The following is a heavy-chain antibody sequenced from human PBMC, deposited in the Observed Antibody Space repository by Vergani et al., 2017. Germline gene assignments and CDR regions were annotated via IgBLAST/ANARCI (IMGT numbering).Heavy chain of an antibody. V-gene: IGHV3-21*06. CDR2: ISGRRNYI. CDR1: GFSFSTYS. CDR3: ARKKYYDSKDYYQVEPFDY. Sequence: EVQLQESGGGLVKPGGSLRVSCAASGFSFSTYSINWVRQAPGKGLEWVSSISGRRNYIYYADSLKGRFTISRDNSKNSVYLQMNSLRAEDTAIYYCARKKYYDSKDYYQVEPFDYWGQGTLGTGSS. J-gene: IGHJ4*02. D-gene: IGHD3-22*01.